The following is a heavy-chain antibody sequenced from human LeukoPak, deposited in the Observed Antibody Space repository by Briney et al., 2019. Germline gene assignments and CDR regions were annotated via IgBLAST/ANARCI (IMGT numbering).Heavy chain of an antibody. Sequence: PSETLSLTCTVSGGSISSSSYYWGWIRQPPGKELEWIGSIYYSGSTYYNLSLKSRVTISVDTSKNQFSLKLSSVTAADTAVYYCARCGFGEPLKAANWFDPWGQGTLVTVSS. V-gene: IGHV4-39*07. J-gene: IGHJ5*02. D-gene: IGHD3-10*01. CDR3: ARCGFGEPLKAANWFDP. CDR2: IYYSGST. CDR1: GGSISSSSYY.